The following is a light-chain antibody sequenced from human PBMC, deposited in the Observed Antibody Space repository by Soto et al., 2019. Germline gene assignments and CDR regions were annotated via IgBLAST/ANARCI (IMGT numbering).Light chain of an antibody. CDR1: QSISSW. CDR3: QQYNSYSWT. Sequence: DIQMTQSPSTLSASVGDRVTITCRASQSISSWVAWYQQKPGKAPKLLIYKASSLESGVPSRFSGSGSGTEFTLTISSLQPDDFATYYCQQYNSYSWTFGQGTQLDIK. V-gene: IGKV1-5*03. J-gene: IGKJ1*01. CDR2: KAS.